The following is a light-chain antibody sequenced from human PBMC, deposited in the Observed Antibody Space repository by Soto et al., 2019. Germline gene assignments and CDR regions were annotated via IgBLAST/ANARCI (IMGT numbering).Light chain of an antibody. V-gene: IGLV1-44*01. J-gene: IGLJ2*01. Sequence: QAVVTQPPSASGAPGQRVTISCSGSSSNIGNNAVNWYQQFPVTAPKLLIYSNNQRPSGVPARFSGSKSGTSASLAISGLQSDDEADYFCAAWDDSLSGPVFGGGTKLTVL. CDR1: SSNIGNNA. CDR3: AAWDDSLSGPV. CDR2: SNN.